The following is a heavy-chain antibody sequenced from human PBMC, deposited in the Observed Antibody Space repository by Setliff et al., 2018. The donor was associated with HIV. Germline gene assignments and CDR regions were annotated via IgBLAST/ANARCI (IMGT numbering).Heavy chain of an antibody. Sequence: SETLFLTCTVSGGSISNYYWSWIRQPPGKGLEWIGYISYTGTTKYNPSLKSRVTISVDTSKNQFSVRLSSVSAADTAVYFCARHVARFDYDTGGYYVSHFDYWGQGTQVTVSS. V-gene: IGHV4-59*01. CDR1: GGSISNYY. CDR3: ARHVARFDYDTGGYYVSHFDY. J-gene: IGHJ4*02. D-gene: IGHD3-22*01. CDR2: ISYTGTT.